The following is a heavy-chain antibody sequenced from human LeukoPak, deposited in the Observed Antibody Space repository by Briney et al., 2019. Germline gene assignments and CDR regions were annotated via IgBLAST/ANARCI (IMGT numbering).Heavy chain of an antibody. J-gene: IGHJ5*02. Sequence: GGSLRLSCAASGFTFSTYSMNWVRQAPGKGLEWVSAISGSGGSTYYADSVKGRFTISRDNAKNSLYLQMNSLRAEDTAVYYCASEGLSGYSSSWYWFDPWGQGTLVTVSS. D-gene: IGHD6-13*01. CDR1: GFTFSTYS. V-gene: IGHV3-21*01. CDR2: ISGSGGST. CDR3: ASEGLSGYSSSWYWFDP.